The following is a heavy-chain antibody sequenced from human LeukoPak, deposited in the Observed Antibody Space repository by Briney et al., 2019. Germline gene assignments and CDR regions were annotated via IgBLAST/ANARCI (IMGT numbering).Heavy chain of an antibody. D-gene: IGHD3-16*01. Sequence: SETLSLTCAVYGGSFSSYYWGWIRQPPGKGLEWIGSIYYSGSTYYNPSLKSRVTISVDTSKNQFSLKLSSVTAADTAVYYCARLKGGTADYWGQGTLVTVSS. V-gene: IGHV4-39*01. J-gene: IGHJ4*02. CDR3: ARLKGGTADY. CDR1: GGSFSSYY. CDR2: IYYSGST.